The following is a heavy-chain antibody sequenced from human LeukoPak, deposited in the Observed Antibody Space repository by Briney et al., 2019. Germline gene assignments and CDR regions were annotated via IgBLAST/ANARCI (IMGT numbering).Heavy chain of an antibody. J-gene: IGHJ4*02. Sequence: GASVKVSCKASGYTFTSYDINWVRQATGQGLEWMGWMNPNSGNTGYAQKFQGRVTMTRNTSISTAYMELSSLRSEDTAVYYCATSSGPNYYDSSGYYNFDYWGQGTLVTVSS. CDR2: MNPNSGNT. CDR1: GYTFTSYD. D-gene: IGHD3-22*01. CDR3: ATSSGPNYYDSSGYYNFDY. V-gene: IGHV1-8*01.